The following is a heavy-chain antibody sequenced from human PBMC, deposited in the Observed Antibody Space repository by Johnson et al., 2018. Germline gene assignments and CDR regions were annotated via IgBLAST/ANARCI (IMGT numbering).Heavy chain of an antibody. Sequence: QVQLVESGAEVKQPGASVKVSCKASGYSFTSYDINWVRQAPGQGLEWMGRMHPNSAERGYEQKFQGRLTMTRDTSTTTAYMELHGLRSEDTAVYYCATEEARSGVALPYWGQGTLVTVSS. CDR1: GYSFTSYD. D-gene: IGHD3-10*01. CDR2: MHPNSAER. J-gene: IGHJ4*02. V-gene: IGHV1-8*02. CDR3: ATEEARSGVALPY.